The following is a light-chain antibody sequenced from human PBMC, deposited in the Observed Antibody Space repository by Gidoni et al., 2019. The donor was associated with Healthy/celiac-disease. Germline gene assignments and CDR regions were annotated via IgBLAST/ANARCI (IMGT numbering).Light chain of an antibody. CDR3: QQYGSSPRGT. Sequence: EIVLTQSPGTLSLSPGERATLSCSASQSVSSSYLAWYQQKPGQAPRLLIYGASSRATGIPDFTLTISRLEPEDFAVYYCQQYGSSPRGTFGQGTKVEIK. CDR2: GAS. CDR1: QSVSSSY. J-gene: IGKJ1*01. V-gene: IGKV3-20*01.